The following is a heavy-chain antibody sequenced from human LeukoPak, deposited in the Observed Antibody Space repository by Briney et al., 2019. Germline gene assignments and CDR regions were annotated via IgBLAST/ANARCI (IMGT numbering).Heavy chain of an antibody. Sequence: GGSLRLSCAAPGFTFRSYWMSGVPEAPGKGLEWVGNIQPDGRQKYSIDSVKGRFTITRDNTRNSLHLQMNSLRAEDTAVYFCARGDFWSGDYTDAFDVWGQGTKVTVSS. V-gene: IGHV3-7*04. CDR3: ARGDFWSGDYTDAFDV. CDR2: IQPDGRQK. D-gene: IGHD3-3*01. J-gene: IGHJ3*01. CDR1: GFTFRSYW.